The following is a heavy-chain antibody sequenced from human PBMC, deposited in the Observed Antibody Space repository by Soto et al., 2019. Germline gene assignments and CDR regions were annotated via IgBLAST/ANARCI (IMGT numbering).Heavy chain of an antibody. CDR2: ISDGCRT. D-gene: IGHD5-12*01. CDR1: GFSVNNIY. V-gene: IGHV3-53*01. CDR3: SRDHTSGGYDF. J-gene: IGHJ4*02. Sequence: GEALKISCAASGFSVNNIYMGGIRQAPGKGLVLVSPISDGCRTYYPDSVKGRFTVARDSSKNTLSLHMSSLRVEDTAVYYCSRDHTSGGYDFRGPGTLVTVSP.